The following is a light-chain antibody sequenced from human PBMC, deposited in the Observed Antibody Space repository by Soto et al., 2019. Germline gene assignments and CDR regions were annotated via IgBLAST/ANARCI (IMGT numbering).Light chain of an antibody. CDR2: GAS. J-gene: IGKJ1*01. V-gene: IGKV3-15*01. CDR1: QSVSSN. CDR3: QQRSNWPPWT. Sequence: EIVMTQSPATLSVSPGERATLSCRASQSVSSNLAWYQQKPGQAPRLLIYGASTRATGIPARFSGSGSGREFTLTISSLEPEDFAVYYCQQRSNWPPWTFGQGTKVDI.